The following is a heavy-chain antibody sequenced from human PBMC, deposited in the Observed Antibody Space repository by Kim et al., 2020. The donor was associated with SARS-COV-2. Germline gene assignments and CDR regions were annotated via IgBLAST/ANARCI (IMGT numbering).Heavy chain of an antibody. V-gene: IGHV6-1*01. D-gene: IGHD1-20*01. J-gene: IGHJ4*02. Sequence: WYNDYAVSVKTRIAINPDTSKNQFSLHLNSVTPEDTAVYYCARGHNWSFDYWGQGTLVTVSS. CDR2: WYN. CDR3: ARGHNWSFDY.